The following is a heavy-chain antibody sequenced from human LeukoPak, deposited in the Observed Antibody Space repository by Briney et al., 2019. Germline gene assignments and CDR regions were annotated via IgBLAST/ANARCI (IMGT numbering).Heavy chain of an antibody. J-gene: IGHJ4*02. CDR3: ARRTPQRALDN. D-gene: IGHD5-24*01. V-gene: IGHV3-11*01. Sequence: GGSLRLSCAAYGFTFSDYYMSWIRQAPGKGLEWVSSIGFSGSPIYYADSVKGRFTISRDNAKNSLFLQINSLRAEDTAVYYCARRTPQRALDNWGQGILVTVSS. CDR1: GFTFSDYY. CDR2: IGFSGSPI.